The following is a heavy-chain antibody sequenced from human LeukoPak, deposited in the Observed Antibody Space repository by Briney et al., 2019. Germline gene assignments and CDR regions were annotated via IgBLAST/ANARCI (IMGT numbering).Heavy chain of an antibody. CDR3: ARESPGDY. Sequence: SETLSLTCAVYGGSFSGYYWNWIRQPPGKGLEWIGEINHSGSTNYNPSLKGRVTISVDTSKNQFSLKLSSVTAADTAVYYCARESPGDYWGQGTLVTVSS. CDR1: GGSFSGYY. J-gene: IGHJ4*02. CDR2: INHSGST. V-gene: IGHV4-34*01.